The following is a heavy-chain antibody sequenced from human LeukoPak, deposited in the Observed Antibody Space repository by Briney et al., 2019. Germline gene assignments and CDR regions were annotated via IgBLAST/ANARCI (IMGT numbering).Heavy chain of an antibody. CDR1: GFSFSNYD. Sequence: GGSLRLSCAASGFSFSNYDMHWVRQAPGKGLEWVSFIWLDGSDRYYTDSVKGRFTLYRDISRNTLYLQINSLRADDTAVYYCAKAGAMILQHYFDYWGQGTLVTVYS. CDR3: AKAGAMILQHYFDY. V-gene: IGHV3-30*02. D-gene: IGHD3-22*01. CDR2: IWLDGSDR. J-gene: IGHJ4*02.